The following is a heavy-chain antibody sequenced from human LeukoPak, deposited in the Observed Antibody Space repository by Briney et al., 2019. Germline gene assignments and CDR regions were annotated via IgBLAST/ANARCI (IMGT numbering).Heavy chain of an antibody. D-gene: IGHD3-9*01. V-gene: IGHV2-5*02. CDR2: IYSDDDK. CDR3: AHRGKQLTWFAP. CDR1: GFSLTNSAVG. J-gene: IGHJ5*02. Sequence: SGPTLVKPTQTLTLTCTFSGFSLTNSAVGVGWIRKPPGQALEWLALIYSDDDKRYNPSLKTRLSITKDTSKNQVVLTMTNVDLVDTATYFCAHRGKQLTWFAPWGQATLVIVSS.